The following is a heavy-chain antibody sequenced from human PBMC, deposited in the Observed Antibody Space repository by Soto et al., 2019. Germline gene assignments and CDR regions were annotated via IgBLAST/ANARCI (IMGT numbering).Heavy chain of an antibody. J-gene: IGHJ4*02. CDR3: ARGPSSLTRFDY. D-gene: IGHD2-2*01. Sequence: GGSLRLSCAASGFTFSSYAMHWVRQAPGKGLEWVAVISYDGSNKYYADSVKGRFTISRDNSKNTLYLQMNSLRAEDTALYYCARGPSSLTRFDYWGQGXLVTVYS. CDR2: ISYDGSNK. V-gene: IGHV3-30-3*01. CDR1: GFTFSSYA.